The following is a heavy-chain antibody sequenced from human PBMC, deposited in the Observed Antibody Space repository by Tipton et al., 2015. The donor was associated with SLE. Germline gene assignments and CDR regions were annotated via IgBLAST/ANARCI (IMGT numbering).Heavy chain of an antibody. V-gene: IGHV3-23*01. Sequence: SLRLSCAASGFTFFQSAMTWVRQAPGKGLEWVSSVSGFGGGTFYADSVKDRFTISRDNFRNRLYLQINSLRAEDTAVYYCAKGGHYSAFDSWGQGTLVTVSS. J-gene: IGHJ5*01. CDR2: VSGFGGGT. D-gene: IGHD2-15*01. CDR3: AKGGHYSAFDS. CDR1: GFTFFQSA.